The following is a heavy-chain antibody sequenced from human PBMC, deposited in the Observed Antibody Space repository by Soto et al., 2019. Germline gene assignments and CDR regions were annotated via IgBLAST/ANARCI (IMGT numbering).Heavy chain of an antibody. J-gene: IGHJ6*02. D-gene: IGHD6-19*01. CDR3: ARVEAVAGLYNYHGLDV. CDR2: IVPTFGTT. Sequence: QVQLVQSGAGVKKPGSSVKVSCKVSGGTFSNYAIDWVRLAPGHGLEWMGGIVPTFGTTYYTQKFQGRATIIADDSTTTAYLEMSSLRSEDTAIYYCARVEAVAGLYNYHGLDVWGQGTAVTVSS. CDR1: GGTFSNYA. V-gene: IGHV1-69*12.